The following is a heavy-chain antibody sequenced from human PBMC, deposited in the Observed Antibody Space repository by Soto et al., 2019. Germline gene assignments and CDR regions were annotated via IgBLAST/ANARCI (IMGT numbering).Heavy chain of an antibody. V-gene: IGHV4-59*01. CDR1: GGSISSYY. CDR2: IYYSGST. J-gene: IGHJ3*02. Sequence: SETLSLTCTVSGGSISSYYWSWIRQPPGKGLEWIGYIYYSGSTNYNPSLKSRVTISVDTSKNQFSLKLSSVTAADTAVYYCARVRRGIAARRAFDIWGQGTMVTVS. CDR3: ARVRRGIAARRAFDI. D-gene: IGHD6-6*01.